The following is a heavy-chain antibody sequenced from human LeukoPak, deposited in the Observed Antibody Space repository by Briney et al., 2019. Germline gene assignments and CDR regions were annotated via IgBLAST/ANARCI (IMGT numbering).Heavy chain of an antibody. V-gene: IGHV1-8*01. Sequence: ASVKVSCKASGYTFTSYDINWVRQATGQGLEWMGWMNPNSGNTGYAQKFQGRVTMNRNTSISTAYMELSSLRSEDTAVYYCARGYRDYDILTGYAYWGQGTLVTVSS. CDR1: GYTFTSYD. CDR3: ARGYRDYDILTGYAY. J-gene: IGHJ4*02. CDR2: MNPNSGNT. D-gene: IGHD3-9*01.